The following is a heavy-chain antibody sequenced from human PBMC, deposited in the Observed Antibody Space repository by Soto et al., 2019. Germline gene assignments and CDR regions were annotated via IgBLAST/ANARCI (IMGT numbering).Heavy chain of an antibody. V-gene: IGHV4-39*01. D-gene: IGHD1-1*01. CDR3: ARHRREIAPVGTKYNWFDP. J-gene: IGHJ5*02. CDR2: IYYSGST. CDR1: GGSISSSSYY. Sequence: SETLSLTCTVSGGSISSSSYYWGWIRQPPGKGLEWIGSIYYSGSTYYNPSLKSRVTISVDTSKNQFSLKLSSVTAADTAVYYCARHRREIAPVGTKYNWFDPWGQGTLVTVSS.